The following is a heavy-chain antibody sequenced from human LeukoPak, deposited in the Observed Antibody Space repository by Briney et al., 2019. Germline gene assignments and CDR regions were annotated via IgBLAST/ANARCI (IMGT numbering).Heavy chain of an antibody. D-gene: IGHD5-12*01. CDR1: GFTFSSNG. CDR2: ISYDGSNK. V-gene: IGHV3-30*19. J-gene: IGHJ6*03. Sequence: GGSVRLSCVASGFTFSSNGMHWVRQAPGKGLEWVAVISYDGSNKYYADSVKGRSTISRDNSKNTLYLQMNSLRAEDTAVYYCARDRIDIVATTPIYYYYYMDVWGKGTTVTVS. CDR3: ARDRIDIVATTPIYYYYYMDV.